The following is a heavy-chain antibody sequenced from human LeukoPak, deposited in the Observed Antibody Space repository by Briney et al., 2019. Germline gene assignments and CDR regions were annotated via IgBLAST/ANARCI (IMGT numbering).Heavy chain of an antibody. CDR2: IYPGDSDT. J-gene: IGHJ6*02. D-gene: IGHD4-17*01. CDR3: ARHPTYHGDYEADYYYGMDV. CDR1: GYSFTSYW. V-gene: IGHV5-51*01. Sequence: GESLKISCKGSGYSFTSYWIGWVRQMPGKGLEWMGIIYPGDSDTRYSPSFQGQVTISADKSISTAYLQWSSLKASDTAMYYCARHPTYHGDYEADYYYGMDVWGQGTTVTVSS.